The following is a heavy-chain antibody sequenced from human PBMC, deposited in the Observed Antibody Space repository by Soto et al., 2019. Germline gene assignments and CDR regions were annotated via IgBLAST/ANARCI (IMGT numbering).Heavy chain of an antibody. CDR1: GGSISSSPYY. Sequence: KPSETLSLTCSVSGGSISSSPYYWGWIRQPPGKGLEWLGTIYYSGTTSYNPSLKSRVIISVDTSNNQLFLKLRSVTAADTAVYYCARHRQYYDTSRYQQRYFDYWGQGTQVTFSS. J-gene: IGHJ4*02. D-gene: IGHD3-22*01. CDR2: IYYSGTT. V-gene: IGHV4-39*01. CDR3: ARHRQYYDTSRYQQRYFDY.